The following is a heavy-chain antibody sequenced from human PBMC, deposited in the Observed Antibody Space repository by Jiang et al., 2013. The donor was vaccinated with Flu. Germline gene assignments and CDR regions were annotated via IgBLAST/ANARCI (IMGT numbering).Heavy chain of an antibody. V-gene: IGHV4-39*01. CDR3: ARGADGRNTGYWFFDL. D-gene: IGHD5-24*01. Sequence: GSGLVKPSETLSLTCTVSASSISDNNYYWGWIRQPPGKGLEWIGSFCYGGSTYYNPSLKSRVTISADTSNNQFSLKLNSVTAADTGVYYCARGADGRNTGYWFFDLWAVAPWPLSLQ. CDR1: ASSISDNNYY. J-gene: IGHJ2*01. CDR2: FCYGGST.